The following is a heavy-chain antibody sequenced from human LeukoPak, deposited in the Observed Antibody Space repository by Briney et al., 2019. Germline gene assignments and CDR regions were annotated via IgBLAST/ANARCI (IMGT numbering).Heavy chain of an antibody. CDR1: GFTFGDYA. Sequence: GGSLRLSCTASGFTFGDYAMTWVRQAPGKGLEWVRFIRSKAYGGTTEYAASVKGRFTISRDDSKSIAYLHMNSLKTEDTAVYYGTRELHYDILTGYFPYYFDYWGQGTLVTVSS. D-gene: IGHD3-9*01. V-gene: IGHV3-49*04. CDR2: IRSKAYGGTT. J-gene: IGHJ4*02. CDR3: TRELHYDILTGYFPYYFDY.